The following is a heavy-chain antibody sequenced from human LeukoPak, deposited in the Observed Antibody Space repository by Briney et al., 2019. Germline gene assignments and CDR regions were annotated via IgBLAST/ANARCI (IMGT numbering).Heavy chain of an antibody. J-gene: IGHJ3*02. CDR3: AKECRPRAKYYYDSSTPGEAFDI. CDR2: ITSNSGRT. Sequence: GGSLRLSCAASGFTFDDYAMNWVRQAPGKGLEWVSGITSNSGRTYYADSVKGRFTNSRDNSKNTLYLQMNSLRAEDTAVYYCAKECRPRAKYYYDSSTPGEAFDIWGQGTMVTVSS. V-gene: IGHV3-23*01. D-gene: IGHD3-22*01. CDR1: GFTFDDYA.